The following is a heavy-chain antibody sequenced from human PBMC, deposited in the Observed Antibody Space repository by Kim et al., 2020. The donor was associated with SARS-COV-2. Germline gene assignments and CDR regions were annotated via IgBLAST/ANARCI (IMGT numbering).Heavy chain of an antibody. CDR2: N. Sequence: NNYNPTLKGRVTIAVDTAKNQLSLKLSSVTAADTAVYYCARGEGYSGNRYWGQGTLVTVSS. J-gene: IGHJ4*02. V-gene: IGHV4-34*01. CDR3: ARGEGYSGNRY. D-gene: IGHD1-26*01.